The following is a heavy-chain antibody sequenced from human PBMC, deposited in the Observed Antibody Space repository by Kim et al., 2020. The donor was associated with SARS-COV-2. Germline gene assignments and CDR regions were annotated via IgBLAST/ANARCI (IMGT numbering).Heavy chain of an antibody. CDR3: ARAIAKNWFDP. CDR2: IYNSGST. V-gene: IGHV4-59*11. Sequence: ETLSLTCIVSSGSISSHYWSWIRMPPGKGLEWIGNIYNSGSTNYSPSLKSRVTISVDTSKNQFSLKLRSVTAADTAVYYFARAIAKNWFDPWGQGTLVT. J-gene: IGHJ5*02. D-gene: IGHD2-2*02. CDR1: SGSISSHY.